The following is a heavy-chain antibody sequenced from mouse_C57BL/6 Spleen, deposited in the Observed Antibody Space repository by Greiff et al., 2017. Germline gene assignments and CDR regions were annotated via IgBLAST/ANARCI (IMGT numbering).Heavy chain of an antibody. V-gene: IGHV1-54*01. CDR1: GYAFTNYL. J-gene: IGHJ4*01. CDR2: INPGSGGT. CDR3: ASTEYYAMDY. Sequence: QVQLQQSGAELVRPGTSVKVSCKASGYAFTNYLIEWVKQRPGQGLEWIGVINPGSGGTNYNEKFKGKATLTADKSSSTAYMQLSSLTSEDSAVYFCASTEYYAMDYWGQGTSVTVSS.